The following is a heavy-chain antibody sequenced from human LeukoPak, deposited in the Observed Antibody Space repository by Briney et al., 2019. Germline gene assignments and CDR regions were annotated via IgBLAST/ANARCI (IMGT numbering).Heavy chain of an antibody. V-gene: IGHV1-2*02. D-gene: IGHD3-22*01. Sequence: ASVKVSCKASGYTFTGYYMHWVRQAPGQGLEWMGWINPNSGGTNYAQKFQGRVTMTRDTSISTAYMELSRLRSDDTAVYYCARVPLYYYESSGYYYGLVGAFDIWGQGTMVTVSS. CDR3: ARVPLYYYESSGYYYGLVGAFDI. J-gene: IGHJ3*02. CDR1: GYTFTGYY. CDR2: INPNSGGT.